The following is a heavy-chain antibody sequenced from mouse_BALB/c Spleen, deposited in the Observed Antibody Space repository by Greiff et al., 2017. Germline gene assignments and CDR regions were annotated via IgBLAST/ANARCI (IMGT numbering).Heavy chain of an antibody. J-gene: IGHJ3*01. D-gene: IGHD2-1*01. Sequence: VQLKESGAELVRSGASVKLSCTASGFNIKDYYMHWVKQRPEQGLEWIGWIDPENGDTEYAPKFQGKATMTADTSSNTAYLQLSSLTSEDTAVYYCNAGGGNYVFAYWGQGTLVTVSA. CDR2: IDPENGDT. CDR3: NAGGGNYVFAY. V-gene: IGHV14-4*02. CDR1: GFNIKDYY.